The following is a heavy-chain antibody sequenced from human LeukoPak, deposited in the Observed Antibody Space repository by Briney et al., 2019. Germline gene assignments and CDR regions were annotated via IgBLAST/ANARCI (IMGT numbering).Heavy chain of an antibody. CDR2: IYYSGST. D-gene: IGHD6-13*01. CDR1: GGSINSYS. V-gene: IGHV4-59*01. J-gene: IGHJ4*02. Sequence: SETLSLTCTVSGGSINSYSWSWIRQSAGKGLEWIGYIYYSGSTNYNPSLTSRVTISVDTSKNQFSLRLSSVTAADTAVYYCARVTGYMTEDYFDYWGQGTLITVSS. CDR3: ARVTGYMTEDYFDY.